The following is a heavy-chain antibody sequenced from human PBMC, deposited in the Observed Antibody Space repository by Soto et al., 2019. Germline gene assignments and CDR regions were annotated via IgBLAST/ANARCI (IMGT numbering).Heavy chain of an antibody. CDR1: GFTVSSNS. Sequence: EVQLVESGGGLVQPGGSLRLSCAASGFTVSSNSMSWVRQAPRKGLEWVSVIYSGGSTYYADSVKGRFTISRDNSKNTLYLQMNSLRAEDTAVYYCARDSIIGGDLDYYGMDVWGQGTTVTVSS. CDR2: IYSGGST. V-gene: IGHV3-66*01. CDR3: ARDSIIGGDLDYYGMDV. J-gene: IGHJ6*02. D-gene: IGHD3-10*01.